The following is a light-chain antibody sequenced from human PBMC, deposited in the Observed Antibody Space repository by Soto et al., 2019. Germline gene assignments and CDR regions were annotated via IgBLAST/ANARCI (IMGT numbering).Light chain of an antibody. J-gene: IGLJ1*01. CDR2: EVS. CDR1: SSDVGGYNC. CDR3: GSYTSTNTLGV. V-gene: IGLV2-14*01. Sequence: QSALTQPASVSGSPGQSITISCTGTSSDVGGYNCVSWYQHHPGKAPKLMIYEVSNRPSGVSNRFSGSKSGNTASLTISGLQAEDEADYYCGSYTSTNTLGVFGTGTKVTVL.